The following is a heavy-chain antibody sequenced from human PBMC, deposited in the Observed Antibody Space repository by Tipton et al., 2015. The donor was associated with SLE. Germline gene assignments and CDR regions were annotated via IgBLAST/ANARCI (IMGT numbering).Heavy chain of an antibody. D-gene: IGHD1-14*01. CDR3: ARVATTEVFDY. J-gene: IGHJ4*02. CDR2: IIHSGVT. CDR1: GGSFNGYF. Sequence: GLVKPSETLSLTCAVYGGSFNGYFWTWIRQPPGKGLEWIGEIIHSGVTNYNPSLRSRVTISVDMTKNQVSLKLSSVTAADTAVYYCARVATTEVFDYWGQGTLVTVSS. V-gene: IGHV4-34*12.